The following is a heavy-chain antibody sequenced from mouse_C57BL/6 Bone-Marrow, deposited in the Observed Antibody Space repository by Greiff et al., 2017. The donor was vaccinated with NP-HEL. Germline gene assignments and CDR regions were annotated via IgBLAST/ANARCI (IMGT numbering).Heavy chain of an antibody. D-gene: IGHD1-1*01. CDR1: GFTFSNYW. J-gene: IGHJ2*01. Sequence: EVMLVESGGGLVQPGGSMKLSCVASGFTFSNYWMNWVRQSPEKGLEWVAQIRLKSDNYATHYAESVKGRFTISRDDSKSSVYLQMNNLRAEDTGIYYCTGQDGSSYFDYWGQGTTLTVSS. V-gene: IGHV6-3*01. CDR3: TGQDGSSYFDY. CDR2: IRLKSDNYAT.